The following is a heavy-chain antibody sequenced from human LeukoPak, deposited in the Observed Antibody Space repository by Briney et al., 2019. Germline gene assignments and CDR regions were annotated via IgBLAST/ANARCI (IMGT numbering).Heavy chain of an antibody. Sequence: ASVKVSCKASGYAFTTSDINWVRQATGQGLEWMGWMNPDSGYTGYAEKFQDRLTIVGDTSINTAYMDLTNLNSEDTAVYYCRRVWDLWGQGTLVTVSS. J-gene: IGHJ5*02. D-gene: IGHD2-21*01. CDR3: RRVWDL. CDR2: MNPDSGYT. V-gene: IGHV1-8*03. CDR1: GYAFTTSD.